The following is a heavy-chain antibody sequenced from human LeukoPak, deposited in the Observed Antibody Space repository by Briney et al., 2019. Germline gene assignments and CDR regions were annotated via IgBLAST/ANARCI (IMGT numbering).Heavy chain of an antibody. CDR2: IKPNSGGT. J-gene: IGHJ4*02. Sequence: GASVKVSCKASGYTFTGYYIHWVRQAPGQGLEWMGWIKPNSGGTNYAQKFQGRVTMTRNTSISTAYMELSSLRSEDTAVYYCARGLYGSGSYRYWGQGTLVTVSS. CDR3: ARGLYGSGSYRY. V-gene: IGHV1-2*02. D-gene: IGHD3-10*01. CDR1: GYTFTGYY.